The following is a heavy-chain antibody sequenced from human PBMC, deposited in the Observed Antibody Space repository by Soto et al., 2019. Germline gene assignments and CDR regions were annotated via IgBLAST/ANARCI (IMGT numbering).Heavy chain of an antibody. J-gene: IGHJ4*02. CDR3: ARVVATVTMFDY. CDR2: ISSSSSYT. Sequence: QVQLVESGGGLVKPGGSLRLSCAASGFTFSDYYMSWIRQAPGKALEWVSYISSSSSYTNYADSVKGRFTISRDNAKNSLYLQMNSLRAEDTAVYYCARVVATVTMFDYWGQGTLVTVSS. V-gene: IGHV3-11*05. D-gene: IGHD4-17*01. CDR1: GFTFSDYY.